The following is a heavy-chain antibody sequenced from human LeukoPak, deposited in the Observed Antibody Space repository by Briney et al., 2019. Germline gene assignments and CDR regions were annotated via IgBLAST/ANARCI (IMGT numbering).Heavy chain of an antibody. CDR1: GYTFTSYG. D-gene: IGHD3-10*01. J-gene: IGHJ6*02. CDR3: ARGHDTMVRVAYYYGMDV. V-gene: IGHV1-18*01. CDR2: ISAYNGNT. Sequence: ASVKVSCKASGYTFTSYGISWVRQAPGQGLEWMGWISAYNGNTNYAQKLQGRVTMTTDTSTSTAYMELRSLRSDDTAVYYCARGHDTMVRVAYYYGMDVWGQGTTVTVSS.